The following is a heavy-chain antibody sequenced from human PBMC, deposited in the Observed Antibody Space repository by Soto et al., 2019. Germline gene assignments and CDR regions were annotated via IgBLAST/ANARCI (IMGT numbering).Heavy chain of an antibody. D-gene: IGHD3-3*01. CDR3: ARGLGFLERTIYYYGLDV. V-gene: IGHV4-30-4*01. CDR1: GGSISSGDYY. CDR2: IYYRGST. J-gene: IGHJ6*02. Sequence: SETLSLTCTVSGGSISSGDYYWSWIRQPPGKGLEWIGYIYYRGSTFHNPSLQSRVTMSVDTSNHQFSLKLTSVTAADTAVYYCARGLGFLERTIYYYGLDVWGQGTTVTVSS.